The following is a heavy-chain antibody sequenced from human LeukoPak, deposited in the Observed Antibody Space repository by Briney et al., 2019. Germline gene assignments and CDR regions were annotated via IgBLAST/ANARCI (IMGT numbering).Heavy chain of an antibody. CDR2: IYYSGST. Sequence: SETLSLTCTVSGGSISSSSYYWGWIRQPPGKGLEWIGSIYYSGSTYYNPSLKSRVTISVDTSKNQFSLKLSSVTAADTAVYYCARHFRRRTLYYFDYWGQGTLVTVSS. CDR3: ARHFRRRTLYYFDY. V-gene: IGHV4-39*07. D-gene: IGHD2-2*01. J-gene: IGHJ4*02. CDR1: GGSISSSSYY.